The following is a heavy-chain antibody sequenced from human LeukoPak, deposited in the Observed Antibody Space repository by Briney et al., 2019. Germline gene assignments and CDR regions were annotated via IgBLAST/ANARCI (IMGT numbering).Heavy chain of an antibody. CDR3: ARDRVDSSSPHDAFDI. D-gene: IGHD6-13*01. CDR2: IYHSGST. CDR1: GGSISSGGYY. V-gene: IGHV4-30-2*01. J-gene: IGHJ3*02. Sequence: SETLSLTCTVSGGSISSGGYYWSWIRQPPGKGLEWIGYIYHSGSTYYNPSLKSRVTISVDRSKNQFSLKLSSVTAADTAVYYCARDRVDSSSPHDAFDIWGQGTMVTVSS.